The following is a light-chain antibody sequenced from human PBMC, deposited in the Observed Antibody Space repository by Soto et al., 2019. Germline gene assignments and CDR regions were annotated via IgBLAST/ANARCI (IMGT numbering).Light chain of an antibody. Sequence: SYELTQPPSVSVSPGQTASITCSGDKLGDKYASWYQQKPGQSPVLVIYQDNKRPSGIPERFSGSNSGNTATLTISGTQAMDEADYYCQAWDSSSIIFGGGTKLTVL. CDR2: QDN. CDR3: QAWDSSSII. V-gene: IGLV3-1*01. J-gene: IGLJ2*01. CDR1: KLGDKY.